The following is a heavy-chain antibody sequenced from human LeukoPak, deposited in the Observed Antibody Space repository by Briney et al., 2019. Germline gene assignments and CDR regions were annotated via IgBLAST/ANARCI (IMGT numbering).Heavy chain of an antibody. D-gene: IGHD3-22*01. J-gene: IGHJ1*01. CDR1: GFTFSSYA. CDR2: ISYDGSNK. V-gene: IGHV3-30*04. CDR3: AREAHPLVVLSYFQH. Sequence: PGGSLRLSCAASGFTFSSYAMHWVRQAPGKGLERVAVISYDGSNKYYADSVKGRFTISRDNSKNTLHLQMNSLRAEDTAVYYCAREAHPLVVLSYFQHWGQGTLVTVSS.